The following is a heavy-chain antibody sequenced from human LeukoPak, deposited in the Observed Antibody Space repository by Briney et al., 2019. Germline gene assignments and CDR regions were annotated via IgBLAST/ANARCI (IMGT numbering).Heavy chain of an antibody. CDR3: TRPYSGDYAFDI. D-gene: IGHD4-17*01. V-gene: IGHV4-59*08. CDR1: GGSSSFY. CDR2: IYNSGTT. J-gene: IGHJ3*02. Sequence: SETLSLTCTVSGGSSSFYWSWIRQAPGKGLEWIGYIYNSGTTIYNPSLQSRATISVDTSQNQISLRLSSVTAADTAVYYCTRPYSGDYAFDIWGQGTMVTVSS.